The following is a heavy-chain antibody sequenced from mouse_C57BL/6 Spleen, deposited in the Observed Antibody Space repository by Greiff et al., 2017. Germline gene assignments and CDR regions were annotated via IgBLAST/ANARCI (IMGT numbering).Heavy chain of an antibody. V-gene: IGHV5-17*01. CDR1: GFTFSDYG. CDR3: ARTVITTVPFAY. Sequence: EVQGVESGGGLVKPGGSLTLSCAASGFTFSDYGMHWVRQAPEKGLEWVAYISSGSSTIYYADTVKGRFTISRDNAKNTLFLQMTSLRSEDTAMYYCARTVITTVPFAYWGQGTLVTVSA. J-gene: IGHJ3*01. CDR2: ISSGSSTI. D-gene: IGHD1-1*01.